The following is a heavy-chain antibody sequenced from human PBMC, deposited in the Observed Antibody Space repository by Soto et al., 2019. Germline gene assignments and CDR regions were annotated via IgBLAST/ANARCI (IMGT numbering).Heavy chain of an antibody. CDR3: AKDNYYESSCYYPRLRYYGMDV. V-gene: IGHV3-23*01. Sequence: GGSLRLSCAASGFTFSSYAMSWVRQAPGKGLEWVSAISGSGGSTYYADSVKGRFTISRDNSKNTLYLQMNSLRAEDTAVYYCAKDNYYESSCYYPRLRYYGMDVWGQGTTVTVSS. CDR1: GFTFSSYA. D-gene: IGHD3-22*01. J-gene: IGHJ6*02. CDR2: ISGSGGST.